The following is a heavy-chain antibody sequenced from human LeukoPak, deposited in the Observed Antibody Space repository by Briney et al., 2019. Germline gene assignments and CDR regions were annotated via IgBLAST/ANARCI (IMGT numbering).Heavy chain of an antibody. CDR2: ISGSGGST. Sequence: GGSLRLSCAASGFTFSNSALSWVRQAPGKGLEWVSDISGSGGSTYYADSVKGRFTISRDNSKNTLYLQMNSLRAEDTAVYYCARSSDDNWFDPWGQGTLVTVSS. CDR1: GFTFSNSA. J-gene: IGHJ5*02. CDR3: ARSSDDNWFDP. V-gene: IGHV3-23*01.